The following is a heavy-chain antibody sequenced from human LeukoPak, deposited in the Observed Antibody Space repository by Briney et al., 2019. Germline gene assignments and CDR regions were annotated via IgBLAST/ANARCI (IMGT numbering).Heavy chain of an antibody. J-gene: IGHJ4*02. Sequence: PGGSLRLSCAASGFTFSSYAMHWVRQAPGKGLEYVSAISSNGGSTYYANSVKGRFTISRDNAKNSLYVQMNSLRAEDTAVYYCARANYGFDYWGQGTLVTVSS. CDR3: ARANYGFDY. CDR1: GFTFSSYA. CDR2: ISSNGGST. D-gene: IGHD4-17*01. V-gene: IGHV3-64*01.